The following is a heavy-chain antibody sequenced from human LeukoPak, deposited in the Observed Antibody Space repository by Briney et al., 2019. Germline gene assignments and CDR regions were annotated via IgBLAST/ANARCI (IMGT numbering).Heavy chain of an antibody. D-gene: IGHD1-20*01. CDR1: GYTFTGYY. Sequence: ASVKVSCKAPGYTFTGYYMHWVRQAPGQGLEWMGWINPNSGGTNYAQKFQGRVTMTRDTSISTAYMELSRLRSDDTAVYYCARDPTPITGTNNWFDPWGQGTLVTVSS. J-gene: IGHJ5*02. V-gene: IGHV1-2*02. CDR3: ARDPTPITGTNNWFDP. CDR2: INPNSGGT.